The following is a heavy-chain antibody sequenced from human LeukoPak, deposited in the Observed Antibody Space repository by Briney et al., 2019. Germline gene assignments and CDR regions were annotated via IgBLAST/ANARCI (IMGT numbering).Heavy chain of an antibody. V-gene: IGHV4-34*01. J-gene: IGHJ4*02. D-gene: IGHD6-19*01. Sequence: PSETLSLICAVSGVPFSNYFWSWGRQSPRQGLEWIGEINHSGYTNYNPSLKSRVTMSIDASKSQFSLILTSVTAADAAVYYCTRGVAGHPDWGQGALVTVSS. CDR3: TRGVAGHPD. CDR1: GVPFSNYF. CDR2: INHSGYT.